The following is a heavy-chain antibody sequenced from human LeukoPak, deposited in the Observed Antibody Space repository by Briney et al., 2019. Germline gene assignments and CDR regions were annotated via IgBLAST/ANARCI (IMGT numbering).Heavy chain of an antibody. D-gene: IGHD6-19*01. J-gene: IGHJ6*02. V-gene: IGHV3-9*01. CDR3: AKDKGSGWPRQGMDV. Sequence: GGSLRLSCAASGFTFDDYAMHWVRQAPGKGLEWVSGISWNSGSIGYADSVKGRFTISRDNAKNSLYLQMNSLRAEDTALYYCAKDKGSGWPRQGMDVWGQGTTVTVSS. CDR2: ISWNSGSI. CDR1: GFTFDDYA.